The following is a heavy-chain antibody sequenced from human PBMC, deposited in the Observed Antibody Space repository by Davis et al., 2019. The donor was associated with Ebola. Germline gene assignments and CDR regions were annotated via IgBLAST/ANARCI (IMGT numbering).Heavy chain of an antibody. CDR1: GYTFTNYP. J-gene: IGHJ4*02. Sequence: ASVKVSCKASGYTFTNYPIHWVRQAPGQRLEWMGWINAGNGNTKYSQKFQGRLALTEDTSTDTAYMELSSLRSEDTAVYYCSVGGQDGGFDYWGQGTLVPVSS. V-gene: IGHV1-3*01. D-gene: IGHD1-26*01. CDR2: INAGNGNT. CDR3: SVGGQDGGFDY.